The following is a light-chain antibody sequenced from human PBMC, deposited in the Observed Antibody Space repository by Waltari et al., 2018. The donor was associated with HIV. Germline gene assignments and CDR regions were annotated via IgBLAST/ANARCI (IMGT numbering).Light chain of an antibody. CDR3: QAWDSTTAAV. V-gene: IGLV7-46*01. Sequence: VVTQEPSLTVSPGDTVTLSCASFSGGVARNHFPYWFQLKPGQPPRTLIYDSEKRHPLTSGRFSGSLAGGRAILTLSGALPEDEADYYCQAWDSTTAAVFGTGTKVTVL. J-gene: IGLJ1*01. CDR1: SGGVARNHF. CDR2: DSE.